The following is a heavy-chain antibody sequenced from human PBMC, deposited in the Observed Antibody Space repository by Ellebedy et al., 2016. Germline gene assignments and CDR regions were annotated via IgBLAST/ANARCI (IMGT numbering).Heavy chain of an antibody. Sequence: SETLSLTXAVYGGSFSGYYWSWIRQPPGKGLEWIGEINHSGSTNYNPSLKSRVTISVDTSKNQFSLKLSSVTAADTAVYYCARRGGNWFDPWGQGTLVTVSS. CDR2: INHSGST. CDR1: GGSFSGYY. D-gene: IGHD2-15*01. CDR3: ARRGGNWFDP. V-gene: IGHV4-34*01. J-gene: IGHJ5*02.